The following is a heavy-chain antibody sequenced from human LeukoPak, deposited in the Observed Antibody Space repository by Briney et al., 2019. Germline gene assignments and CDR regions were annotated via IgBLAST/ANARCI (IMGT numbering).Heavy chain of an antibody. CDR3: AGGAIRLSSFDY. V-gene: IGHV4-30-4*08. CDR1: GGSISSGDYY. Sequence: SETLSLTCTVSGGSISSGDYYWCWIRQPPGKGPEWIGYIYYSGSTYYNPSLKSRVTISVDTSKNQFSLKLSSVTAADTTVYYCAGGAIRLSSFDYWGQGTLVTVSS. D-gene: IGHD2/OR15-2a*01. J-gene: IGHJ4*02. CDR2: IYYSGST.